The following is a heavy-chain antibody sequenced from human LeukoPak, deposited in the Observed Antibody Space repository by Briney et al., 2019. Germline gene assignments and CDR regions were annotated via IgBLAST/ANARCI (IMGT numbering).Heavy chain of an antibody. Sequence: GASVKVSCKASGYTFTGYDINWVRQAAGQGLEWMGWMNPNSGNTGYAQKFQGRVTMTRNTSISTAYMELSSLRSEDTAVYYCARGDCSSTSCHPVYWGQGTLVTVSS. J-gene: IGHJ4*02. CDR1: GYTFTGYD. D-gene: IGHD2-2*01. CDR3: ARGDCSSTSCHPVY. CDR2: MNPNSGNT. V-gene: IGHV1-8*01.